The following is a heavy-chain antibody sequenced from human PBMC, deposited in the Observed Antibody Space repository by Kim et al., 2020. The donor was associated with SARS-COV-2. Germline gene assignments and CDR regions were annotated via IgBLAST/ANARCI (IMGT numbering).Heavy chain of an antibody. CDR2: ISWNSGSI. CDR1: GFTFDDYA. D-gene: IGHD1-26*01. V-gene: IGHV3-9*01. Sequence: GGSLRLSCAASGFTFDDYAMHWVRQAPGKGLEWVSGISWNSGSIGYADSVKGRFTISRDNAKNSLYLQMNSLRAEDTALYYCAKVRRSGRSPRELTVPDAFDIWGQGTMVTVSS. J-gene: IGHJ3*02. CDR3: AKVRRSGRSPRELTVPDAFDI.